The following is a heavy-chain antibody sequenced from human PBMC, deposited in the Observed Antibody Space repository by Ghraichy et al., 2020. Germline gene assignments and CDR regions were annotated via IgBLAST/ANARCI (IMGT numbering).Heavy chain of an antibody. CDR2: ISYDGSNK. V-gene: IGHV3-30*18. J-gene: IGHJ4*02. D-gene: IGHD6-19*01. CDR1: GFTFRSYG. CDR3: AKDLGWIAVPEH. Sequence: GGSLRLSCAASGFTFRSYGMHWVRQAPVKGLEWVAVISYDGSNKYYVDSVKCRFTISRDNSKNTLYLQMNSLRAEDTAVYYCAKDLGWIAVPEHWGQGTLVTVSS.